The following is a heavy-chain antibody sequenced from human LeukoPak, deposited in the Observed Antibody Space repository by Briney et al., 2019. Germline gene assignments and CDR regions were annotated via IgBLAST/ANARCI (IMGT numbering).Heavy chain of an antibody. Sequence: SETLSLTCAVSGGSISSGGYSWSWIRQPPGKGLEWIGYIYHSGSTYYNPSLKSRVTISVDRSKNQFSLKLSSVTAADTAVYYWARVGEALPGLVRGVTDVGAFDIWGQGTMVTVSS. V-gene: IGHV4-30-2*01. CDR1: GGSISSGGYS. D-gene: IGHD3-10*01. CDR2: IYHSGST. CDR3: ARVGEALPGLVRGVTDVGAFDI. J-gene: IGHJ3*02.